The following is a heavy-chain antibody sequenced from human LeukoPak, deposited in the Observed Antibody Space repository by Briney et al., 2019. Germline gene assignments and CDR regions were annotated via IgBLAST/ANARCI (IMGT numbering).Heavy chain of an antibody. CDR2: IIPIFGTA. CDR3: ARGGEDYSNSYYYYYGMDV. J-gene: IGHJ6*04. Sequence: SVKVSCKASGGTFSSYAISWVRQAPGQGLEWMGGIIPIFGTANYAQKFQGRVTITADKSTSTAYMELSSLRSEDTAVYYRARGGEDYSNSYYYYYGMDVWGKGTTVTVSS. V-gene: IGHV1-69*06. D-gene: IGHD4-11*01. CDR1: GGTFSSYA.